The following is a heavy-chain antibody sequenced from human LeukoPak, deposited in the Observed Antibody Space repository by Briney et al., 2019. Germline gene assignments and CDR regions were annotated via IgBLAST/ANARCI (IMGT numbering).Heavy chain of an antibody. Sequence: ASVKVSCKASGFTFTSSAMQWVRQARGQRLEWIGWIVVGSGNTNYAQKFQERVTITRDMSTSTAYMELSSLRSEDTAVYYCAARRLLWFGELRGMDVWGQGTTVTVSS. CDR1: GFTFTSSA. D-gene: IGHD3-10*01. CDR2: IVVGSGNT. V-gene: IGHV1-58*02. CDR3: AARRLLWFGELRGMDV. J-gene: IGHJ6*02.